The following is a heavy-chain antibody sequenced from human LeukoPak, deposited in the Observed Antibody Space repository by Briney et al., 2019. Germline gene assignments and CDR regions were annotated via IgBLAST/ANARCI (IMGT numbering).Heavy chain of an antibody. CDR3: ARDPYQRITMIVDNWFDP. CDR2: INPSGGST. CDR1: GYTFTSYY. V-gene: IGHV1-46*01. Sequence: VSVKVSCKASGYTFTSYYMHWVRQAPGQGLEWMGIINPSGGSTSYAQKFQGRVTMTRDTSTSTVYMELSSLRSEDTAVYYCARDPYQRITMIVDNWFDPWGQGTLVTVSS. D-gene: IGHD3-22*01. J-gene: IGHJ5*02.